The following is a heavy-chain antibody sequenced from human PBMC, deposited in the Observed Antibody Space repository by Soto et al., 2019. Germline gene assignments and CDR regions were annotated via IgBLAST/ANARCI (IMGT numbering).Heavy chain of an antibody. CDR2: VYYTGST. J-gene: IGHJ4*02. CDR1: GGSVSSASYY. Sequence: PSETLSLTCTVSGGSVSSASYYWSWIRQPPGKGLEWIGYVYYTGSTNYNPSLKSRVTISVDTSKNQFSLKLTSVTAADTAVYYCAREWEHLYFDYWGQGTLVTVSS. D-gene: IGHD1-26*01. CDR3: AREWEHLYFDY. V-gene: IGHV4-61*01.